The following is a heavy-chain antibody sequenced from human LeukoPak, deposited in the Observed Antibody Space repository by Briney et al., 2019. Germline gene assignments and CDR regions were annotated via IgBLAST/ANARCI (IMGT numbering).Heavy chain of an antibody. J-gene: IGHJ4*02. CDR2: ISGSGGST. V-gene: IGHV3-23*01. CDR1: GFTFSSYA. D-gene: IGHD3-10*01. Sequence: RTGGSLRLSCAASGFTFSSYAMSWVRQAPGKGLEWVSAISGSGGSTYYADSVKGRFTISRDNSKNTLYLQMNSLRAEDTAVYYCAKVTYGSGTYGAFDSWGQGTLVTVSS. CDR3: AKVTYGSGTYGAFDS.